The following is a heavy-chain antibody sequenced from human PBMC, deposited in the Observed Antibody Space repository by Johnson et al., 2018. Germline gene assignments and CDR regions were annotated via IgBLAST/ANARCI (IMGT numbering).Heavy chain of an antibody. Sequence: QVQLVQSGAEVKKSGASVKVSCKASRYTFTSYEINWVRQAPGQGLEWMGWMNPSSGNTGYAQKFQGRVTMTRHTSISTAYMELSSLRSEDTGVYYCAREAAALSIDIWGQVAMVTVSS. V-gene: IGHV1-8*01. D-gene: IGHD6-13*01. J-gene: IGHJ3*02. CDR3: AREAAALSIDI. CDR1: RYTFTSYE. CDR2: MNPSSGNT.